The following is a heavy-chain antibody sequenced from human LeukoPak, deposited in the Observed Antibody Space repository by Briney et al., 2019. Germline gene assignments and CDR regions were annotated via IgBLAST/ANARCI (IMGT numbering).Heavy chain of an antibody. CDR2: IYYAGGDT. Sequence: GGSLRLSCAASVFTFNSYAMSWVRQAPGKGPEWVSTIYYAGGDTYYADSVKGRFTVSRDNINNALHLQMDSLRVEDTAVYYCAKDHGAAVVPRRFDYWGRGTLVTVSS. V-gene: IGHV3-23*01. CDR3: AKDHGAAVVPRRFDY. CDR1: VFTFNSYA. J-gene: IGHJ4*02. D-gene: IGHD2-21*01.